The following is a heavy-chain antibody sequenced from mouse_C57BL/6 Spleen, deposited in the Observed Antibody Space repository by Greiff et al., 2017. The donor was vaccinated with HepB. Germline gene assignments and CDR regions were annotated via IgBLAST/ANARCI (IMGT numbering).Heavy chain of an antibody. CDR2: IDPSDSET. J-gene: IGHJ1*03. V-gene: IGHV1-52*01. CDR1: GYTFTSYW. CDR3: AREGSDWYFDV. Sequence: QVQLQQSGAELVRPGSSVKLSCKASGYTFTSYWMHWVKQRPIQGLEWIGNIDPSDSETHYNQKFKDKATLTVDKSSSTAYMQLSSLTSEDSAVYYCAREGSDWYFDVWGTGTTVTVSS.